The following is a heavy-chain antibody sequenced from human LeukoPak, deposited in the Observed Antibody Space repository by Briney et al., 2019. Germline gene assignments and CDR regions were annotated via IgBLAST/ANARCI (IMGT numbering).Heavy chain of an antibody. CDR1: GGSLSGYY. Sequence: SETQSLTCAVYGGSLSGYYWSWIRQPPGKGLERIGEINHSGSTNYNPSLKSRVTISVDTSKNQFSLKLSSLTAADTAVYYCASATRYDDILTVYFNWFDPWGQGTLVTVSS. J-gene: IGHJ5*02. CDR3: ASATRYDDILTVYFNWFDP. V-gene: IGHV4-34*01. CDR2: INHSGST. D-gene: IGHD3-9*01.